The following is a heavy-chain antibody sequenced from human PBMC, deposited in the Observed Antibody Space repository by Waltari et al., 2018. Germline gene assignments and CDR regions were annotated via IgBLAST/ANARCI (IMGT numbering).Heavy chain of an antibody. D-gene: IGHD6-19*01. J-gene: IGHJ4*02. CDR1: GFTFSTYG. CDR3: AKTVAADY. CDR2: IRYDGSNT. V-gene: IGHV3-30*02. Sequence: QVQLVESGGGVVQPGGSLRLSCAASGFTFSTYGMLWVRQAPGKGLEWVAFIRYDGSNTYYGDSVKARFTVSRDNSKNTLYLQMNSLRAEDTAMYYCAKTVAADYWGQGTLVTVSS.